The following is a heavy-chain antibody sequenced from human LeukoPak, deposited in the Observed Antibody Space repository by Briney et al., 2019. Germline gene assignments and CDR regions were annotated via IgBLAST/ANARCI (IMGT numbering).Heavy chain of an antibody. CDR1: GYSISSGYY. D-gene: IGHD4-17*01. J-gene: IGHJ3*02. V-gene: IGHV4-38-2*02. CDR2: IYHSGST. Sequence: SETLSLTCTVSGYSISSGYYWGWIRQPPGKGLEWIGSIYHSGSTYYNPSLKSRVTISVDTSKNQFSLKLSSVTAADTAVYYCASPAQPAGGDYGDYEGAFDIWGQGTMVTVSS. CDR3: ASPAQPAGGDYGDYEGAFDI.